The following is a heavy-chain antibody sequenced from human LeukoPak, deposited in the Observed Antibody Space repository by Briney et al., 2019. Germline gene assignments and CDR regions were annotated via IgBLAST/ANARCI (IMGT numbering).Heavy chain of an antibody. Sequence: GGSLRLSCVGSPVTFGTSAMSWVRQAPGKGLEWVSAVSAGGSNTYYADSVEGRFTISRDNSKDTLYLHMDSLRVEDTAQYFCARINCSGGTCYDYFDDWGRGTLVTVSS. V-gene: IGHV3-23*01. D-gene: IGHD2-15*01. CDR2: VSAGGSNT. CDR3: ARINCSGGTCYDYFDD. J-gene: IGHJ4*02. CDR1: PVTFGTSA.